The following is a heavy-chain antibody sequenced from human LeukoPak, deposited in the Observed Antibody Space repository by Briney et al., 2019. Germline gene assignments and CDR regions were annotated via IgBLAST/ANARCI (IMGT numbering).Heavy chain of an antibody. J-gene: IGHJ5*02. CDR1: GFTFSDYY. D-gene: IGHD5-12*01. V-gene: IGHV3-11*01. CDR3: ARDVSDAPTNNWFDP. CDR2: ISSSGSTI. Sequence: GGSLRLSCAASGFTFSDYYMSWIRQAPGKGLEWVSYISSSGSTIYYADSVKGRFTISRDNAKNSLYLQMNSLRAEDTAVYYCARDVSDAPTNNWFDPWGQGTMVTVCS.